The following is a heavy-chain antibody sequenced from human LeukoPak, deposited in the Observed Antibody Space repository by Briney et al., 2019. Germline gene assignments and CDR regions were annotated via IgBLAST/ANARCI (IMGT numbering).Heavy chain of an antibody. CDR2: VYYNGNT. J-gene: IGHJ5*02. CDR1: GEPISSYY. V-gene: IGHV4-59*01. Sequence: SETLSLTCLVSGEPISSYYWSWIRQAPGRGPEYIGNVYYNGNTNYNPSLKSRVAISVDASKNQFSLKVDSVTTADTAVYYCAREVATVTNWFDPWGQGTLVTVSS. CDR3: AREVATVTNWFDP. D-gene: IGHD4-17*01.